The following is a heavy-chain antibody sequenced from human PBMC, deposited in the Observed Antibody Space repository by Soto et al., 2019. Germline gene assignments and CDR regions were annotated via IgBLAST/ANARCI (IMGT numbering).Heavy chain of an antibody. D-gene: IGHD3-9*01. J-gene: IGHJ3*01. Sequence: EVQLLESGGGLVQPGRSLRLSCAASGFTFDDYAMHWVRQAPGKGLEWVSGISWNSGSIGYADSVKGRFTISRDNAKNSLYLQMNSLRAEDTDLYYCAKVVSPCLRYFDWLWGACDLCGQGTMVTVSS. V-gene: IGHV3-9*01. CDR3: AKVVSPCLRYFDWLWGACDL. CDR1: GFTFDDYA. CDR2: ISWNSGSI.